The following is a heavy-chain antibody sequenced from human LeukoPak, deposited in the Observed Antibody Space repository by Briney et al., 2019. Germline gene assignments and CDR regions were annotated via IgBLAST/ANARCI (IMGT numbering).Heavy chain of an antibody. CDR1: GFTFSSYE. CDR3: ASYDSSGYLDAFDI. J-gene: IGHJ3*02. CDR2: ISSSGSTI. D-gene: IGHD3-22*01. Sequence: GGSLRLSCAASGFTFSSYEMNWVRQAPGKGLEWVSYISSSGSTIYYADSVKGRFTISRDNAKNSLYLQMNSLRAEDTAVYYCASYDSSGYLDAFDIWGQGTMVTVSS. V-gene: IGHV3-48*03.